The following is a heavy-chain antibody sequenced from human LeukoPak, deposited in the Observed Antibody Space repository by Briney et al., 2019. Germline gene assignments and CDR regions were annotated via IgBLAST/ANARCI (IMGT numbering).Heavy chain of an antibody. J-gene: IGHJ4*02. V-gene: IGHV4-39*01. CDR1: GGSISSSSYY. CDR3: ARQDGDYAS. D-gene: IGHD4-17*01. CDR2: IYYSGST. Sequence: PSETLSLTCTVSGGSISSSSYYWGWIRQPPGKGLEWIGSIYYSGSTYYNPSLKSRVTISVDTSKNQFSLKLSSVTAADTAVYYCARQDGDYASWGQGTLVTVSS.